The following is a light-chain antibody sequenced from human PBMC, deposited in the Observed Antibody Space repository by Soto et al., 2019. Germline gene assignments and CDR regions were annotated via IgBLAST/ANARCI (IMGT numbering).Light chain of an antibody. Sequence: DIQLTQSPSFLSASVGDRVTITCRASQGIRPYLAWYQQKPGKAPKLLIYAASTLQSGVPLSFSGSGSGTSFTLTISSLQPEDFATYYCQQLLSYPITFGQGTRLEIK. CDR2: AAS. CDR1: QGIRPY. J-gene: IGKJ5*01. V-gene: IGKV1-9*01. CDR3: QQLLSYPIT.